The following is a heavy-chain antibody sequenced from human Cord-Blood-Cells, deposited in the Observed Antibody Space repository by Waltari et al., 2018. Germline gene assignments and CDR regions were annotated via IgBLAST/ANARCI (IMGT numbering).Heavy chain of an antibody. CDR1: GGSISSSSYY. J-gene: IGHJ5*02. CDR2: IYYSGST. D-gene: IGHD3-22*01. Sequence: QLQLQESGPGLVKPSETLSLTCTVSGGSISSSSYYWGWIRQPPGKGLEWTGSIYYSGSTYYNPSLKSRVTISVDTSKNQFSLKLSSVTAADTAVYYCARHSYYDSSGYFNWFDPWGQGTLVTVSS. V-gene: IGHV4-39*01. CDR3: ARHSYYDSSGYFNWFDP.